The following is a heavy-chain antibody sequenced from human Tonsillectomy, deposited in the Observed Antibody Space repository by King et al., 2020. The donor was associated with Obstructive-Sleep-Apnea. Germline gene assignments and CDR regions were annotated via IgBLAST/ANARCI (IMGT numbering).Heavy chain of an antibody. CDR2: ISSSSSTI. V-gene: IGHV3-48*04. CDR1: GFSFSSYS. D-gene: IGHD4-17*01. CDR3: ARDHFGDYSSLDY. J-gene: IGHJ4*02. Sequence: VQLVESGGGLVQPGGSLRLSCAASGFSFSSYSMNWVRQAPGKGLEGLSYISSSSSTIYYADSVNGRFTISRDNAKNSLFLQMNSLRAEDTAVYYCARDHFGDYSSLDYWGQGTLVTVSS.